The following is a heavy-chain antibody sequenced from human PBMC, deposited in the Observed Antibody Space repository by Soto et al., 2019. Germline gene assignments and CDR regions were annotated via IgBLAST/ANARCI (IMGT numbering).Heavy chain of an antibody. CDR3: ARGPLMITFGGVIAEFDD. CDR2: IKRDGSEK. J-gene: IGHJ4*02. Sequence: GGSLILSCAASGFAVISFWMSWVRQAPGKGLEWVANIKRDGSEKYYVDSVKGRFTISRDNSKNTLYLQMNSLRAEDTAVYYCARGPLMITFGGVIAEFDDWGQGTLVTVSS. V-gene: IGHV3-7*01. D-gene: IGHD3-16*02. CDR1: GFAVISFW.